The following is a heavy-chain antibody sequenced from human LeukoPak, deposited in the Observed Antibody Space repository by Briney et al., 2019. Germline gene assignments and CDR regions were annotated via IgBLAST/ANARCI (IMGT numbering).Heavy chain of an antibody. Sequence: GGSLRLSCAASGFTFSDYYMSWIRQAPGKGLEWVSYISSSSSYTNYADPVKGRFTISRDNAKNSLYLQMNSLRAEDTAVYYCARDLHESDYWGQGTLVTVSS. D-gene: IGHD4-11*01. CDR2: ISSSSSYT. J-gene: IGHJ4*02. CDR3: ARDLHESDY. V-gene: IGHV3-11*06. CDR1: GFTFSDYY.